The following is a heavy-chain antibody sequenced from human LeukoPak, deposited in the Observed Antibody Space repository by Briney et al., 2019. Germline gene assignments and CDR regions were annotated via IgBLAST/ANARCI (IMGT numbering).Heavy chain of an antibody. CDR2: IYPGDSDT. D-gene: IGHD5-12*01. Sequence: GESLKISCKGSGYSFTSYWIGWVRQMPGQGLEWMGIIYPGDSDTSYCPSFQVQVTISTDKSISTAYLQRSSLNASDTARDYCARGDSGYDWVYWGQGTLVTVSS. V-gene: IGHV5-51*01. CDR3: ARGDSGYDWVY. J-gene: IGHJ4*02. CDR1: GYSFTSYW.